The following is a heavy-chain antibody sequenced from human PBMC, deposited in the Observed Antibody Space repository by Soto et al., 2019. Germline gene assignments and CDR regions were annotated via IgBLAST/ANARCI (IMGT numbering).Heavy chain of an antibody. J-gene: IGHJ4*02. Sequence: GGSLSLSCAASGFTFSSYAMHWVRQAPGKGLEWVAVISYDGSNKYYADSVKGRFTISRDSSKNTLYLQMNSLRPEDTAMYYCARDSESGYESGGPLGYWGQGTQVTVSS. CDR3: ARDSESGYESGGPLGY. D-gene: IGHD5-12*01. CDR2: ISYDGSNK. CDR1: GFTFSSYA. V-gene: IGHV3-30-3*01.